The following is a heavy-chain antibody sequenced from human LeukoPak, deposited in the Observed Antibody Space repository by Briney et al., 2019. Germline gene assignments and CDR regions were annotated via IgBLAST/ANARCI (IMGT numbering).Heavy chain of an antibody. CDR2: ISYDGSNK. CDR1: GFTFSSYA. V-gene: IGHV3-30*04. J-gene: IGHJ6*02. D-gene: IGHD4-17*01. Sequence: QPGRSLRLSCAASGFTFSSYAMHWVRQAPGKGLEWVAVISYDGSNKYYADSVKGRFTISRGNSKNTLYLQMNSLRAEDTAVYYCARAYGCPQDYYYYGMDVSGQGTTVTVSS. CDR3: ARAYGCPQDYYYYGMDV.